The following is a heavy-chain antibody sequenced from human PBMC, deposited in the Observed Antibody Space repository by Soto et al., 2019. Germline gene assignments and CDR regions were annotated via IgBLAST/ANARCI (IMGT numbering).Heavy chain of an antibody. V-gene: IGHV3-7*01. Sequence: PGGSLRLSCAAPGFTFSSYWMSWVRQAPGKGLEWVANIKQDGSEKYYVDSVKGRFTISRDNAKNSLYLQMNSLRAEDTAVYYCARPGYSSSWYFDYWGQGTLVTVSS. J-gene: IGHJ4*02. CDR2: IKQDGSEK. CDR1: GFTFSSYW. CDR3: ARPGYSSSWYFDY. D-gene: IGHD6-13*01.